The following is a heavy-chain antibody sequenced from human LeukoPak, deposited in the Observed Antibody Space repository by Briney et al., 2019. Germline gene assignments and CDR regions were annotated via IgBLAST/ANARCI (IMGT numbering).Heavy chain of an antibody. Sequence: GGSLRLSCAASGFTFSSYAMSWVRQAPGKGLEWVSAISGSSGGTYHADSVKGRFTISRDNSKNTLYLHMNSLRAEDTAVYYCAKDSCSWYYFDYWGQGTLVTVSS. CDR2: ISGSSGGT. D-gene: IGHD6-13*01. V-gene: IGHV3-23*01. J-gene: IGHJ4*02. CDR1: GFTFSSYA. CDR3: AKDSCSWYYFDY.